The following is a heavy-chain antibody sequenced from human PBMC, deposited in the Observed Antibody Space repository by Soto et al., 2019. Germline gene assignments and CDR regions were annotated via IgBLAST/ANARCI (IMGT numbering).Heavy chain of an antibody. CDR3: ARDPNDYGDSWWWFDP. J-gene: IGHJ5*02. D-gene: IGHD4-17*01. CDR1: GFTFSSYS. Sequence: EVQLVESGGGLVKPGGSLRLSCAASGFTFSSYSMNWVRQAPGKGLEWVSSISSSSSYIYYADSVKGRFTISRDNAKNSLYLQMNSLRAEDTAVYYCARDPNDYGDSWWWFDPWGQGTLVTVSS. CDR2: ISSSSSYI. V-gene: IGHV3-21*01.